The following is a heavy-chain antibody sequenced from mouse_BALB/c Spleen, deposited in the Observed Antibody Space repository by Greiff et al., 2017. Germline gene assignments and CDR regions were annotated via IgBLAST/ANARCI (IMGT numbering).Heavy chain of an antibody. D-gene: IGHD1-1*01. J-gene: IGHJ2*01. CDR1: GYTFTDYW. Sequence: VQRVESGAELVMPGASVKMSCKASGYTFTDYWMHWVKQRPGQGLEWIGAIDTSDSYTSYNQKFKGKATLTVDESSSTAYMQLSSLTSEDSAVYYCARDITTVVATDYWGQGTTLTVSS. CDR2: IDTSDSYT. V-gene: IGHV1-69*01. CDR3: ARDITTVVATDY.